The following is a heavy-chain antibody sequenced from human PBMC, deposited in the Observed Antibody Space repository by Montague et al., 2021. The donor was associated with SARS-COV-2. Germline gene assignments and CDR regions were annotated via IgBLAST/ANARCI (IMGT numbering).Heavy chain of an antibody. D-gene: IGHD2-15*01. CDR2: VSLGGGST. V-gene: IGHV3-23*01. Sequence: SLRLSCAASGFTFSTFAMSWVRQAPGKGLEWVSAVSLGGGSTYYADSVKGRFTISRDNSKNTLFLQMNSLRAEDTAVYYCAKGGVVVVAATDLDYWGQGTLVTVSS. CDR3: AKGGVVVVAATDLDY. CDR1: GFTFSTFA. J-gene: IGHJ4*02.